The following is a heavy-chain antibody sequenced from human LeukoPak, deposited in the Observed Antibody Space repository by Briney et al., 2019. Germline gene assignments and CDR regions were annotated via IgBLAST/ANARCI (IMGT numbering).Heavy chain of an antibody. J-gene: IGHJ3*01. CDR1: GGTFSSYA. CDR2: IIPIFGTA. Sequence: SVKVSCKASGGTFSSYAISWVRQAPGQGLEWMGGIIPIFGTANYAQKFQGRVTITTDESTSTAYMELSSLRSEDTAVYYCASGGSTPPDLFNFWAKGKRATVS. V-gene: IGHV1-69*05. CDR3: ASGGSTPPDLFNF. D-gene: IGHD6-25*01.